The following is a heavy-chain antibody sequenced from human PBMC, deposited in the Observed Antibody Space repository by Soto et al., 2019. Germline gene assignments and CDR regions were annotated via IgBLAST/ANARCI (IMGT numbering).Heavy chain of an antibody. D-gene: IGHD6-25*01. Sequence: QITLKESGPTLVKPTQTLTLTCSFSGFSLRTSGVSVGWIRQPPGNALEWLAFIYWNDDKRYSPSLQSRLTIPKDNSKKEVVLTMTNMDPLDTGTYYCAYRVGSRGSFDYWGQGTLVTVSS. CDR3: AYRVGSRGSFDY. J-gene: IGHJ4*02. CDR2: IYWNDDK. V-gene: IGHV2-5*01. CDR1: GFSLRTSGVS.